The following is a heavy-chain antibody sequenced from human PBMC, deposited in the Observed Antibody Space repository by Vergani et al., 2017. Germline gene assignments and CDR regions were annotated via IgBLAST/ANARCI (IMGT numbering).Heavy chain of an antibody. CDR3: ARGVRTYYYYGMDV. CDR1: GFTVSSNY. D-gene: IGHD2-21*01. V-gene: IGHV3-66*02. J-gene: IGHJ6*02. CDR2: IYSGGST. Sequence: VQLVESGGGVVQPGGSLRLSCAASGFTVSSNYMSWVRQAPGKGLEWVSVIYSGGSTYYADSVKGRFTISRDNSKNTLYLQMNSLRAEDTAVYYCARGVRTYYYYGMDVWGQGTTVTVSS.